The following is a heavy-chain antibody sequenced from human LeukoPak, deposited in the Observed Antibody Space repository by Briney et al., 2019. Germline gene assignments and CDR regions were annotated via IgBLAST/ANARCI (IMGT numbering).Heavy chain of an antibody. J-gene: IGHJ4*02. D-gene: IGHD6-19*01. CDR2: INEDGSNK. CDR3: TRVIVAVPGYFDYFDF. Sequence: GGSLRLSCAASGFIFSNHYMRWIRQAPGKGVEWVANINEDGSNKWHLGSVKGRFTVSRDNARNALYLQMNSLRVEDTAVYYCTRVIVAVPGYFDYFDFWGQGALVTVSS. CDR1: GFIFSNHY. V-gene: IGHV3-7*01.